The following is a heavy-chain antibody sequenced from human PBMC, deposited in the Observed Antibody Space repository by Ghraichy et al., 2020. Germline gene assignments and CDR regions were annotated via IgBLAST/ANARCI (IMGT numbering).Heavy chain of an antibody. CDR3: AVVSFGVVRGRPGYFYYYGMDV. V-gene: IGHV1-69*13. J-gene: IGHJ6*02. Sequence: SVKVSCKGSGGTFNTYAVYWVRQAPEQGLEWMGGIIPIFGTANYAQMFQGRVRITADESTSTAYMELSSLRSEDTAVYYCAVVSFGVVRGRPGYFYYYGMDVWGQGTTVTVSS. CDR2: IIPIFGTA. D-gene: IGHD3-3*01. CDR1: GGTFNTYA.